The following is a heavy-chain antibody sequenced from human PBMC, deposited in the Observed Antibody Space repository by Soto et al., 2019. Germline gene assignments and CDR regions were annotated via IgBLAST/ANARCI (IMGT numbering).Heavy chain of an antibody. CDR2: IDPSDSYT. J-gene: IGHJ4*02. D-gene: IGHD3-22*01. CDR3: ARLEGYYDSSGYYRLLYYFDY. V-gene: IGHV5-10-1*01. CDR1: GYSFTSYW. Sequence: GASLKISCKGSGYSFTSYWISWVRQMPGKGLEWMGRIDPSDSYTNYSPSFQGHVTISADKSISTAYLQWSSLKASDTAMYYCARLEGYYDSSGYYRLLYYFDYWGEGTLVTVSS.